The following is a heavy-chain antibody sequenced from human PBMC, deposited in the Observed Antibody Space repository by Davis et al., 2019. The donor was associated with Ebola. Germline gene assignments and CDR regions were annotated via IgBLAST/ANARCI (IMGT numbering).Heavy chain of an antibody. D-gene: IGHD5-12*01. CDR3: SRGRLGWLRLGTFDY. CDR2: INDSGNT. Sequence: PSETLSLTCGVHGGSFSGYSWSWIRQPPGKGLEWIGEINDSGNTNYKSSLKSRVTLSIDTSKNQFSLNLTSVTAADTAVYYCSRGRLGWLRLGTFDYWGQGALVTVSS. V-gene: IGHV4-34*01. CDR1: GGSFSGYS. J-gene: IGHJ4*02.